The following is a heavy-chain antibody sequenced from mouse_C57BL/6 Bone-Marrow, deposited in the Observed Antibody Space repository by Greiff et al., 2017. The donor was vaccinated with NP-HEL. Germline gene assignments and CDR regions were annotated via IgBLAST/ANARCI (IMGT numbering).Heavy chain of an antibody. D-gene: IGHD1-1*01. V-gene: IGHV1-82*01. CDR3: ARRDYYGSSYAKYYFDY. J-gene: IGHJ2*01. Sequence: VMLVESGPELVKPGASVKISCKASGYAFSSSWMNWVKQRPGKGLEWIGRIYPGDGDTNYNGKFKGKATLTADKSSSTAYMQLSSLTSEDSAVYFCARRDYYGSSYAKYYFDYWGQGTTLTVSS. CDR2: IYPGDGDT. CDR1: GYAFSSSW.